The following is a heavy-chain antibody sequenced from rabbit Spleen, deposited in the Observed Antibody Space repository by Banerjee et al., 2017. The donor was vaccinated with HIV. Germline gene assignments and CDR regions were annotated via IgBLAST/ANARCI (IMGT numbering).Heavy chain of an antibody. J-gene: IGHJ6*01. V-gene: IGHV1S40*01. CDR3: ARDTGTSFSTYGMDL. CDR2: IYAGSSGST. Sequence: QSLEESGGDLVKPGASLTLTCTASGFSSSSGYYMCWVRQAPGKGLEWIACIYAGSSGSTYYASWAKGRFTISKASSTTVTLQMTSLTAADTATYFCARDTGTSFSTYGMDLWGQGTLVTVS. D-gene: IGHD8-1*01. CDR1: GFSSSSGYY.